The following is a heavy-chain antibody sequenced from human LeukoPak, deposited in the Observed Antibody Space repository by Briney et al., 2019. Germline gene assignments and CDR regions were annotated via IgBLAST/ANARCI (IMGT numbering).Heavy chain of an antibody. CDR1: GFTFDDYA. V-gene: IGHV3-9*01. J-gene: IGHJ3*02. Sequence: GGSLRLSCAASGFTFDDYAMHWVRQAPGKGLEWVSGISWNSGSIGYADSVKGRFTISRDNAKNSLYLQMNSLRAEDTALYYCAKDVSFVNHAFDIWGQGTMVTVSS. CDR2: ISWNSGSI. D-gene: IGHD1-14*01. CDR3: AKDVSFVNHAFDI.